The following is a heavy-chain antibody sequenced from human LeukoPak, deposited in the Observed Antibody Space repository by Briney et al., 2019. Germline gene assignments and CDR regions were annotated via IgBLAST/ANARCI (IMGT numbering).Heavy chain of an antibody. CDR2: IYYSGST. V-gene: IGHV4-59*01. CDR3: ARVSTAMVLDY. J-gene: IGHJ4*02. CDR1: GGSISSYY. Sequence: SETLSLTCPVSGGSISSYYWSWIRQPPGKGLEWIGYIYYSGSTNYNPSLKSRVTISVDTSKNQFSLKLSSATAADTAVYYCARVSTAMVLDYWGQGTLVTVSS. D-gene: IGHD5-18*01.